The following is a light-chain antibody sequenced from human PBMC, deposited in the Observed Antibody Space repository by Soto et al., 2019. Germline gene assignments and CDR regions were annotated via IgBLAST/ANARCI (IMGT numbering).Light chain of an antibody. CDR3: QQSYSTSWT. Sequence: IQMTQSPNTLSASVGDRVSVTCRASENANGHLAWYQQKPGRAPKLLIYEASILESGVPSRFSGSGYGTDFTLTISSLQPEDFATYYCQQSYSTSWTFGQGTKVEIK. J-gene: IGKJ1*01. CDR2: EAS. V-gene: IGKV1-5*03. CDR1: ENANGH.